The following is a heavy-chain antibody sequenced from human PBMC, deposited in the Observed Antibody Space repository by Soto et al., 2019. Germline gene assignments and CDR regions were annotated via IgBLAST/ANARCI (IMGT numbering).Heavy chain of an antibody. CDR3: AREAARPDYYYYGMDV. CDR2: IIPIFGTA. CDR1: GGTFSSYA. D-gene: IGHD6-6*01. V-gene: IGHV1-69*01. Sequence: QVQLVQSGAEVKKPGSSVKVSCKASGGTFSSYAISWVRQAPGQGLEWMGGIIPIFGTANYAQKVQGRVKLTADESTSTAYMELSSLRSEDTAVYYCAREAARPDYYYYGMDVWGQGTTVTVSS. J-gene: IGHJ6*02.